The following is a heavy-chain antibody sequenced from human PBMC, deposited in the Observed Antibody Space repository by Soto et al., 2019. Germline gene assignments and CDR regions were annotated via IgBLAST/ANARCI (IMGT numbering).Heavy chain of an antibody. J-gene: IGHJ4*02. V-gene: IGHV4-34*01. CDR2: INHSGTT. CDR1: GGSVSGYF. CDR3: ARRYCSDSYCSYFDY. D-gene: IGHD2-15*01. Sequence: PSETLSLTCAVYGGSVSGYFWRWIRQPPGKGLEWIGEINHSGTTSYSPSLDSRVTTSVDTSKNQFSLRLSSVTAADTAIYYCARRYCSDSYCSYFDYWGRGTLVTVSS.